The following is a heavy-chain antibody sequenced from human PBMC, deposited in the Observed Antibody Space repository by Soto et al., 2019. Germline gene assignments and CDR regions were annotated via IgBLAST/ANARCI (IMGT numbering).Heavy chain of an antibody. Sequence: SVKLSCKASGYTFTSYELNWVRQATGQGLECMGWMNPNSGDTGYXXKCQGRDXXTGNTAISTAXMKLSRLRSEDTAVHDCATSWPTSVAFDIXX. CDR1: GYTFTSYE. J-gene: IGHJ3*02. V-gene: IGHV1-8*01. CDR2: MNPNSGDT. CDR3: ATSWPTSVAFDI.